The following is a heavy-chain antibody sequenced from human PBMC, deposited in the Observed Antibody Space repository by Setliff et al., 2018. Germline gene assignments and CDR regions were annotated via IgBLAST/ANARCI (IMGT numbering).Heavy chain of an antibody. Sequence: ESLKISCAASGLTLTPYTMTWVRQAPGKGPEWVSSISDTSAFIYYADSVKGRFTISRDNAKNTLYLQMNSLRADDTAVYYCARASLGKFGSAVEYFHHWGQGTLVTVS. J-gene: IGHJ1*01. V-gene: IGHV3-21*06. CDR3: ARASLGKFGSAVEYFHH. D-gene: IGHD2-15*01. CDR1: GLTLTPYT. CDR2: ISDTSAFI.